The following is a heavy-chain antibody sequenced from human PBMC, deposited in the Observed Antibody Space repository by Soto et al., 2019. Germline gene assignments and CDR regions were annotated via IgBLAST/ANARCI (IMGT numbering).Heavy chain of an antibody. D-gene: IGHD3-9*01. CDR3: ARAHPRGRYFDWLIFPLGY. J-gene: IGHJ4*02. CDR2: INWNGRTR. V-gene: IGHV3-20*04. Sequence: PGESLKISCAASGFTFEDYGMSWVRQLPGKGLEWVAGINWNGRTRDYVDSVRGRFTISRDDAKSHVYLEMNDLRPDDTALYYCARAHPRGRYFDWLIFPLGYWGRGALVTVSS. CDR1: GFTFEDYG.